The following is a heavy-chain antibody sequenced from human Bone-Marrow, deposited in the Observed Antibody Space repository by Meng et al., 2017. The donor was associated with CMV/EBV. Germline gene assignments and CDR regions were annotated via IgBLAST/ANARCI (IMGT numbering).Heavy chain of an antibody. V-gene: IGHV3-30-3*01. CDR3: ARDWFDDFWSGSTDV. Sequence: GESLKISCAASGFTFSSYAMHWVRQAPGKGLEWVAVISYDGSNKYYADSVKGRFTISRDNSKNTLYLQMNSLRAEDTAVYYCARDWFDDFWSGSTDVWGQGTTVTVSS. CDR2: ISYDGSNK. CDR1: GFTFSSYA. D-gene: IGHD3-3*01. J-gene: IGHJ6*02.